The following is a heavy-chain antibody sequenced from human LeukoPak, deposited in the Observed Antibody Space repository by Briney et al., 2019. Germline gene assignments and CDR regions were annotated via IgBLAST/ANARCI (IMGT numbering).Heavy chain of an antibody. CDR3: ARGMGQWPYPEYFQH. Sequence: SQTLSLTCTVSGGSISSGTYYWTWIRQPAGKGLEWIGRIYTTGSTNYNPSLKSRVTMSTDTSKNQFSLKLSSVTAADTAVYYCARGMGQWPYPEYFQHWGQGTLVTVSS. CDR2: IYTTGST. D-gene: IGHD6-19*01. V-gene: IGHV4-61*02. J-gene: IGHJ1*01. CDR1: GGSISSGTYY.